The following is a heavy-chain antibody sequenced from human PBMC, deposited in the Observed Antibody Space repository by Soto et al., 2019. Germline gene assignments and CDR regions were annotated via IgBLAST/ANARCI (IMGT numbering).Heavy chain of an antibody. D-gene: IGHD2-15*01. Sequence: QVQLQESGPGLVKPSETLSLTCTVSGGSISSYYWSWIRQPPGKGLEWIGYIYYSGSTNYNPSLKIRVTISVDASKNQFSLKLSSVSAADTALYYCARDSGYCSGGSCYPSWFDPWGQGTLVTVSS. J-gene: IGHJ5*02. V-gene: IGHV4-59*01. CDR1: GGSISSYY. CDR3: ARDSGYCSGGSCYPSWFDP. CDR2: IYYSGST.